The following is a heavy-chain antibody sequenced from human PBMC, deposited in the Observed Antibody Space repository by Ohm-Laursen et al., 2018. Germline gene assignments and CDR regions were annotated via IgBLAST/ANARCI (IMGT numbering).Heavy chain of an antibody. CDR2: LSGGGGST. Sequence: SLRLSCTASGFTITSYAMTWVRQAPGKGLEWVSTLSGGGGSTYYADSVKGRFTIDRDNSKNTLYLQMSSLRAEDTAVYYCARFGVNHGMDVWGQGTTVTVSS. J-gene: IGHJ6*02. D-gene: IGHD3-16*01. CDR1: GFTITSYA. CDR3: ARFGVNHGMDV. V-gene: IGHV3-23*01.